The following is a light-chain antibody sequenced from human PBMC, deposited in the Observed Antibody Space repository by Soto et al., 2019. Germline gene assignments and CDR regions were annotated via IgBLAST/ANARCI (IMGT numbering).Light chain of an antibody. CDR2: EGS. J-gene: IGLJ2*01. CDR1: SSDVGSYNL. CDR3: CSYAGSSFVV. Sequence: QSVLTQPASVSGSPGQSLTISCTGTSSDVGSYNLVSWYQQHPGKAPKLMIYEGSKRPSGVSNRFSGSKSGNTASLTISGLQAEDEADYYCCSYAGSSFVVFGGGTKLTVL. V-gene: IGLV2-23*01.